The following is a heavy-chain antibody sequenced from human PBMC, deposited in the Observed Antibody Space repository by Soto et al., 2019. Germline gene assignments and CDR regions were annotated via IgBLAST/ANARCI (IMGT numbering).Heavy chain of an antibody. CDR2: ISSSSSTI. D-gene: IGHD3-3*01. Sequence: GGSLRLSCAASGFTFSSYSMNWVRQAPGKGLEWVSYISSSSSTIYYADSVKGRFTISRDNAKNSLYLQMNSLRDEDTAVYYCARDQRFLEWLPYYYYGMDVWGQGTTVTVSS. CDR3: ARDQRFLEWLPYYYYGMDV. V-gene: IGHV3-48*02. CDR1: GFTFSSYS. J-gene: IGHJ6*02.